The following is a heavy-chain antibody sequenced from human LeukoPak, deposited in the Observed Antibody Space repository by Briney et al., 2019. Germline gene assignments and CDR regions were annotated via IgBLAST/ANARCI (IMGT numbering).Heavy chain of an antibody. J-gene: IGHJ4*02. V-gene: IGHV3-23*01. Sequence: ETLSLTCAVYGGSFSGYYWSWVRQAPGKGLEWVSAISGSGGSTYYADSVKGRFTISRDNSKNTLYLQMNSLRAEDTAVYYCAKTSRVAARGYFDYWGQGTLVTVSS. CDR3: AKTSRVAARGYFDY. D-gene: IGHD6-6*01. CDR1: GGSFSGYY. CDR2: ISGSGGST.